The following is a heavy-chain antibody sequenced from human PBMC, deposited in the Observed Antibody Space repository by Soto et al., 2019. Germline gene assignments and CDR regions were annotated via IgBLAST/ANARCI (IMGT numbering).Heavy chain of an antibody. CDR2: VYYGGST. CDR1: GGSISSSSYY. J-gene: IGHJ6*02. V-gene: IGHV4-39*01. Sequence: SETLSLTCTVSGGSISSSSYYWGWIRQPPGKGLDWIGNVYYGGSTYYNPSLKSRVTISVETSKSQFSLKLSPVTAADTAVYYCAGGDYYHSSGYYFYYYTMDVWGQGTTVTVSS. D-gene: IGHD3-22*01. CDR3: AGGDYYHSSGYYFYYYTMDV.